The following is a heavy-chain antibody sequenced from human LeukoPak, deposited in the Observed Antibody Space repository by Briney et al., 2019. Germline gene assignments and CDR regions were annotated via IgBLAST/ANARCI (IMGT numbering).Heavy chain of an antibody. V-gene: IGHV3-64*01. D-gene: IGHD5-12*01. Sequence: PGGSLRLSCAASGFIFSSYAMHWVRQPPGKGLEYVSGMSSNGGSTYYANSVKGRFTISRDNSKYTLYLQMGSLRAEDMAVYYCARRSSGYDFWGQGTLVTVSS. J-gene: IGHJ4*02. CDR3: ARRSSGYDF. CDR2: MSSNGGST. CDR1: GFIFSSYA.